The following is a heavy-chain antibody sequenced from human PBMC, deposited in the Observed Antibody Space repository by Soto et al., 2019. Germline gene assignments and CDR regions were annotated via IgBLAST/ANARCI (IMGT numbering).Heavy chain of an antibody. CDR1: GGSIGLYY. CDR2: IYMNGNT. D-gene: IGHD2-21*02. Sequence: SETLSLTCTVSGGSIGLYYWSWIRQPAGKGLEWIGRIYMNGNTNYNPSFRSRATMSVDTSKNQLSLRLTSMTAADTAVYYCARDRGVVTAIDAFDIWGQGTMVTVSS. J-gene: IGHJ3*02. CDR3: ARDRGVVTAIDAFDI. V-gene: IGHV4-4*07.